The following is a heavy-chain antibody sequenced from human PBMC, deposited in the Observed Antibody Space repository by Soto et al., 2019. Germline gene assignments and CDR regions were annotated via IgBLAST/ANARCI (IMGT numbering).Heavy chain of an antibody. CDR3: AREDSIIIPSGSDV. CDR1: RLGFKIYG. D-gene: IGHD3-22*01. Sequence: GSRRLGCIVARLGFKIYGVAWVRQVPGKGLEWVSSISKSDYTYYSDSVKGRFTISRDHAKKSVSPQMTTLRVEDTAVYYSAREDSIIIPSGSDVWGQGTLGTVPS. J-gene: IGHJ4*02. V-gene: IGHV3-21*01. CDR2: ISKSDYT.